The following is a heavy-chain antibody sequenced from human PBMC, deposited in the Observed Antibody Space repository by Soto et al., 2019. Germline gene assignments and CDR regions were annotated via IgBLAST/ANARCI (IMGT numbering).Heavy chain of an antibody. D-gene: IGHD4-17*01. CDR3: ARENGDFDY. Sequence: QVQLVQSGAEVKKPGASVKFSCKAAGYTFTNYDINWVRQASGQGLEWMGWLTPNNGDTGIAQKFRGRLAMTRNTSISTAYMELSNLTSEDSAVYYCARENGDFDYWGQGSQVTVSS. CDR2: LTPNNGDT. CDR1: GYTFTNYD. J-gene: IGHJ4*02. V-gene: IGHV1-8*01.